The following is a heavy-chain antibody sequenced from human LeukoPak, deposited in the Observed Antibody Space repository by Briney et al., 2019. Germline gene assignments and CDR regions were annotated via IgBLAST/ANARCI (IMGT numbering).Heavy chain of an antibody. Sequence: PGGSLRLSCAASGFTFSSYGMHWVRQAPGKGLEWVAVISYDGSNKYYADSVKGRFTISRDNSKNTLYLQMNSLRAEDTAVYYCARGGSGSGRITMVRGVIFRTHPLVYWGQGTLVTVSS. V-gene: IGHV3-30*19. CDR3: ARGGSGSGRITMVRGVIFRTHPLVY. CDR1: GFTFSSYG. J-gene: IGHJ4*02. CDR2: ISYDGSNK. D-gene: IGHD3-10*01.